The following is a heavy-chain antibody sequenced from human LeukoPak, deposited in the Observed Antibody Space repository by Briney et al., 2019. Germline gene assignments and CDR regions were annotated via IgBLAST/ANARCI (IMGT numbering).Heavy chain of an antibody. V-gene: IGHV3-23*01. CDR1: GVSLSSYG. J-gene: IGHJ4*02. CDR3: ASDSGYDHHGLFDY. CDR2: LSDRGGGT. D-gene: IGHD5-12*01. Sequence: GGSLRLSCAASGVSLSSYGMTWVRQAPGKGLEWVSTLSDRGGGTYYADSVKGRFTISRDNSKNTLYLQMNSLRAEDTAVYYCASDSGYDHHGLFDYWGQGTLVTVSS.